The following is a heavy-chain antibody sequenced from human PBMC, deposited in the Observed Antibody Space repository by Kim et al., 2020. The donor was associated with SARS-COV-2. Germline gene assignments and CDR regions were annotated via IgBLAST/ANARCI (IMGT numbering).Heavy chain of an antibody. J-gene: IGHJ2*01. Sequence: GGSLRLSCAASGFTFSNYAMSWVRQAPGKGLEWVSAISGSGGNTFYADSVKGRFTISRDNSKNTLYLQMNSLSAEDTAVYYCAKGVGWYFDLWGRGTLVTVSS. CDR3: AKGVGWYFDL. CDR1: GFTFSNYA. CDR2: ISGSGGNT. V-gene: IGHV3-23*01.